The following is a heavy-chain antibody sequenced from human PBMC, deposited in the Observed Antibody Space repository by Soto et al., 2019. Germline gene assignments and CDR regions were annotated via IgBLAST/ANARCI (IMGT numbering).Heavy chain of an antibody. CDR2: INPNSGGT. CDR3: ARSSCSGGSCYPYNWFDP. J-gene: IGHJ5*02. Sequence: ASVKVSCKASGYTFTGYYMHWVRQAPGQGLEWMGWINPNSGGTNYAQKFQGWVTMTRDTSISTAYMELSRLRSDDTAVYYCARSSCSGGSCYPYNWFDPWGQGTLVTVSS. D-gene: IGHD2-15*01. V-gene: IGHV1-2*04. CDR1: GYTFTGYY.